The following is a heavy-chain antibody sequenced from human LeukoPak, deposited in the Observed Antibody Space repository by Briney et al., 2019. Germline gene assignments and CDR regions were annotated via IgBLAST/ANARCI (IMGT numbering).Heavy chain of an antibody. D-gene: IGHD6-13*01. V-gene: IGHV3-66*01. CDR1: GFTVSSNY. CDR3: ARDTSLFSSLFDH. J-gene: IGHJ4*02. CDR2: IYSGGST. Sequence: GGSLRLSCAASGFTVSSNYMSWVRQAPGKGLEWVSVIYSGGSTCYADSVKGRFTISRDNSKNTLYLQMNSLRAEDTAVYYCARDTSLFSSLFDHWGQGILVTVSS.